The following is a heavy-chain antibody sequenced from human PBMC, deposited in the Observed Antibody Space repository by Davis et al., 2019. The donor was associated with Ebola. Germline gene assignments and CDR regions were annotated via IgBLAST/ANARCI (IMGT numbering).Heavy chain of an antibody. Sequence: PSETLSLTCTVSGGSISSHYWSWIRQPPGKGLEWIGYIYYSGSTNYNPSLKSRVTISVDTSKNQFSLKLSSVTAADTAVYYCAREALVPAAGNWFDPWGQGILVTVSS. CDR2: IYYSGST. D-gene: IGHD2-2*01. V-gene: IGHV4-59*11. J-gene: IGHJ5*02. CDR1: GGSISSHY. CDR3: AREALVPAAGNWFDP.